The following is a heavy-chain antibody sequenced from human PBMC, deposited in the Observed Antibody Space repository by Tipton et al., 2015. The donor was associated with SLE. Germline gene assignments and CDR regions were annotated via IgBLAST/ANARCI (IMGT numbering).Heavy chain of an antibody. J-gene: IGHJ3*01. CDR3: AREGYGDLGVFDY. CDR1: GFTFSSYA. D-gene: IGHD4-17*01. CDR2: ISYDGSNK. V-gene: IGHV3-30-3*01. Sequence: SLRLSCAASGFTFSSYAMHWVRQAPGKGLEWVAVISYDGSNKYYADSVKGRFTISRDNSKNTLYLQMNSLRAEDTAVYYCAREGYGDLGVFDYWGQGTMVTVSS.